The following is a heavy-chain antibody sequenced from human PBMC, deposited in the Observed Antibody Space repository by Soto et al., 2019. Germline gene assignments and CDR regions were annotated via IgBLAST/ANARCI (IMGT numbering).Heavy chain of an antibody. J-gene: IGHJ4*02. CDR3: AKVPFIVLTRTTYYFDY. D-gene: IGHD2-8*01. Sequence: EVQLLESGGGLVQPGGSLRLSCAASGFTFSSYAMSWVRQAPGKGLEWVSAISGSGGSTYYADSVKGRFTISRDNSKNTLYLQMNSLRAEDTAVYYCAKVPFIVLTRTTYYFDYWGQGTLVTVSS. V-gene: IGHV3-23*01. CDR1: GFTFSSYA. CDR2: ISGSGGST.